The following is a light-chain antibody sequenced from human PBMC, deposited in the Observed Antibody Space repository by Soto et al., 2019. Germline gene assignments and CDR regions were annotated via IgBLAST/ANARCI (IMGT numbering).Light chain of an antibody. CDR3: SSYAGSKYWV. J-gene: IGLJ3*02. CDR2: EVS. Sequence: QSALTQPPSASGSPGQSVTISCTGTGSDIGGYNYVSWYQQHPGKAPKLMIYEVSKRPSGVPDRFSGSKSGSTASLTVSGLQAEDEADYYCSSYAGSKYWVFGGGTKLTVL. V-gene: IGLV2-8*01. CDR1: GSDIGGYNY.